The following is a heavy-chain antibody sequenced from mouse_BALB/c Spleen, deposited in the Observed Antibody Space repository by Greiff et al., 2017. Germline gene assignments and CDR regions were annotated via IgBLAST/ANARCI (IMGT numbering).Heavy chain of an antibody. Sequence: EVNVVESGGGLVKPGGSLKLSCAASGFTFSSYAMSWVRQTPEKRLEWVASISSGGSTYYPDSVKGRFTISRDNARNILYLQMSRLRSEDTAMYYCARGITTATEGYYFDYWGQGTTLTVSS. D-gene: IGHD1-2*01. CDR2: ISSGGST. V-gene: IGHV5-6-5*01. CDR3: ARGITTATEGYYFDY. J-gene: IGHJ2*01. CDR1: GFTFSSYA.